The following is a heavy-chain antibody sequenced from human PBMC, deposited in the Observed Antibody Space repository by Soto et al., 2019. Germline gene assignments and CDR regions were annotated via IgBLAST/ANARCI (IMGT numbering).Heavy chain of an antibody. V-gene: IGHV4-31*03. Sequence: SETLSLTCTVSGGSVSSSGYYWTWIRQHPGKGLEWIGYISYSGSTYYNPSLQSRVTISVDTSKNQFSLKLSSVTAADTAVYYRAAGPNPTFFDYWGQGTPVTVSS. CDR3: AAGPNPTFFDY. CDR2: ISYSGST. J-gene: IGHJ4*02. CDR1: GGSVSSSGYY.